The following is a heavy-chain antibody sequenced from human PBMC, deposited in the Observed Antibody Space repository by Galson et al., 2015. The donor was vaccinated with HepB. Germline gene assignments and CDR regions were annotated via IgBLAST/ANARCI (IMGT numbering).Heavy chain of an antibody. V-gene: IGHV3-48*02. Sequence: SLRLSCAASGFTFSSYSMNWVRQAPGKGLEWVSYISSSSSTIYYADSVKGRFTISRDNAKNSLYLQMNSLRDEDTAVYYCASSTIKYYYYCYGMDVWGQGTTVTVSS. CDR3: ASSTIKYYYYCYGMDV. CDR1: GFTFSSYS. CDR2: ISSSSSTI. D-gene: IGHD2-2*01. J-gene: IGHJ6*02.